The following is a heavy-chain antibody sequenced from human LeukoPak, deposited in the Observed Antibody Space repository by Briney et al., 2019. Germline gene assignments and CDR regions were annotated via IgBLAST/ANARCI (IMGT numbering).Heavy chain of an antibody. CDR1: GGSISSGNYY. CDR2: IYTSGT. V-gene: IGHV4-61*09. J-gene: IGHJ4*02. CDR3: ARDSLYNFWSGYYHTTYYFDY. Sequence: SQTLSLTCTVSGGSISSGNYYWSWVRQPAGKGLEWIGHIYTSGTTYNHSLKSRVTISVDTSKNQFSLNLSSMTSADTAVYYCARDSLYNFWSGYYHTTYYFDYWGQGTLVTVSS. D-gene: IGHD3-3*01.